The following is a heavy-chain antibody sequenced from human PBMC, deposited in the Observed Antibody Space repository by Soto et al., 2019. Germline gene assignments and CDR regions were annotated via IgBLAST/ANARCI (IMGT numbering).Heavy chain of an antibody. CDR3: AKDNYGTDP. V-gene: IGHV3-23*01. CDR1: GFTLSNYG. Sequence: EVQLLESGGGLVQPGGSLRLSCAISGFTLSNYGMNWVRQAPGKGLEWVSAITGGGGSTYYADSVKGRFTLSRDNSKNTLYLQMNSLRAEDTAVYYCAKDNYGTDPWGQGTLVTVSS. CDR2: ITGGGGST. D-gene: IGHD3-10*01. J-gene: IGHJ5*02.